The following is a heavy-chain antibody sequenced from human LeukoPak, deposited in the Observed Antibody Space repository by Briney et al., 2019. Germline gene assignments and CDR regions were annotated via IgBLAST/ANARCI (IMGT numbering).Heavy chain of an antibody. J-gene: IGHJ4*02. CDR2: INRDGSTS. D-gene: IGHD6-13*01. Sequence: GGSLRLSCAASGFTFSSYWMYWVRQDPGKGLVWVARINRDGSTSSYADSVKGRFTIPRDNAKNTLYLQMNSLRAEDTAVYYCVRGSNGFDYWGQGTLVTVSA. V-gene: IGHV3-74*01. CDR3: VRGSNGFDY. CDR1: GFTFSSYW.